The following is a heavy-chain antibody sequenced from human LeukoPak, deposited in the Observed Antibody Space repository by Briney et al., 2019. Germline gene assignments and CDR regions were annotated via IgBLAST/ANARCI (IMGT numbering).Heavy chain of an antibody. Sequence: SVQVSCQVCGYTLAELSMQSVRQASGKGIAWTGGFDPEDGETIYAQKFQGRVTMTEDTSTDTAYMELSSLRSEDTAVYYCATENARLHVYWGQGTLVTVSS. V-gene: IGHV1-24*01. J-gene: IGHJ4*02. CDR1: GYTLAELS. D-gene: IGHD6-6*01. CDR3: ATENARLHVY. CDR2: FDPEDGET.